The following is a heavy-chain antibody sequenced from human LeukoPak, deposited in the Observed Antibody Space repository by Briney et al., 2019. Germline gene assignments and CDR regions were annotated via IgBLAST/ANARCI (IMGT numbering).Heavy chain of an antibody. D-gene: IGHD3-9*01. CDR2: ISYDGSNK. CDR1: GFTFNHYV. CDR3: AKDVRLLRYFDWLFDY. V-gene: IGHV3-30*18. Sequence: PGGSLRLSCAASGFTFNHYVMHWVRQAPGKGQEWVAVISYDGSNKYYADSVKGRFTISRDNSKNTLYLQMNSLRAEDTAVYYCAKDVRLLRYFDWLFDYWGQGTLVTVSS. J-gene: IGHJ4*02.